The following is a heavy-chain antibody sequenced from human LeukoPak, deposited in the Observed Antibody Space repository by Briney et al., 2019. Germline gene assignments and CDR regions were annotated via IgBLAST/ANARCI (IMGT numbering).Heavy chain of an antibody. CDR1: GFTLIRYV. D-gene: IGHD7-27*01. CDR2: IYGSGGST. CDR3: AKELETGEWLIPYYFDY. V-gene: IGHV3-23*01. J-gene: IGHJ4*02. Sequence: PGGSLRLSCAASGFTLIRYVMSWVRQAPGRGLEWVAAIYGSGGSTYYAYSVKGRLTISRDNSKNTLYLQMNSLRAKDKALYYCAKELETGEWLIPYYFDYWGRGTLVTVSS.